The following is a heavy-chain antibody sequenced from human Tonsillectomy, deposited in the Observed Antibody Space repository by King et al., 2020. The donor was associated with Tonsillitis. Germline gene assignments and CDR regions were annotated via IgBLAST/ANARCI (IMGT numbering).Heavy chain of an antibody. CDR3: ARERGVAVAETSFRDYYYGMDV. CDR2: IYSGGRT. J-gene: IGHJ6*02. Sequence: DVQLVESGGGLVQPGGSLRLSCAASGFTVSSNYMSWVRQAPGKGLEWVSAIYSGGRTYYAESVKGRFTISRDNSKNTLYLQMNSLRAEDTAVYYCARERGVAVAETSFRDYYYGMDVWGQGTTVTVSS. V-gene: IGHV3-66*01. D-gene: IGHD6-19*01. CDR1: GFTVSSNY.